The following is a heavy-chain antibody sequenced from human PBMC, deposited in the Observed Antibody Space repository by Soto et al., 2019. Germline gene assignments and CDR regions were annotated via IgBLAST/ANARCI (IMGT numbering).Heavy chain of an antibody. CDR1: GGSISSYY. CDR3: ARAYSGREHYGMDV. D-gene: IGHD5-12*01. CDR2: IYYSGST. V-gene: IGHV4-59*01. Sequence: SETLSLTCTVSGGSISSYYWIWIRQPPGKGLEWIGYIYYSGSTNYNPSLKSRVTISVDTSKNQFSLKLSSVTAADTAVYYCARAYSGREHYGMDVWGQGTTVTVSS. J-gene: IGHJ6*02.